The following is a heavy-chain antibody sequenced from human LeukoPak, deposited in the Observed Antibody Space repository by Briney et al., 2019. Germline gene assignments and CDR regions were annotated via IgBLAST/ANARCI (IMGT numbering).Heavy chain of an antibody. D-gene: IGHD3-22*01. V-gene: IGHV4-59*01. CDR3: ARELGYYYDSSGSFDY. J-gene: IGHJ4*02. CDR2: IYYSGST. Sequence: SETLSLTCTVSGGSISSYYWSWIRQPPGKGLEWIGYIYYSGSTNYNPSLKSRVTISVDTSKNQFSLKLSSVTAADTAVYYCARELGYYYDSSGSFDYWGQGTLVIVSS. CDR1: GGSISSYY.